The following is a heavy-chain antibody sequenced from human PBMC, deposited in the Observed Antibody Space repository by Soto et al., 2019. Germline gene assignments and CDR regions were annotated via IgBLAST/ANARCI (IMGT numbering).Heavy chain of an antibody. CDR1: GFTFSSSA. CDR3: ARGTHSYSGSHELDA. D-gene: IGHD1-26*01. J-gene: IGHJ5*02. V-gene: IGHV3-23*01. Sequence: EVQLLESGGGLVQPGGSLRLSCAASGFTFSSSAMSWVRQAPGKGLEWVAGISGSGNSPFFRDSVKGRFTISRDNSKNTVYLEMNNLRDEDSAMYFCARGTHSYSGSHELDAWGLGTLVTVSS. CDR2: ISGSGNSP.